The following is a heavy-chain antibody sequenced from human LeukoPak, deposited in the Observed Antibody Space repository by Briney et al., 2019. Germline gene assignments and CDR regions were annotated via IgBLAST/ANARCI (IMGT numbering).Heavy chain of an antibody. CDR3: ARGGAVTTDLDY. CDR1: GGSISSYY. CDR2: IYYSGST. Sequence: SETLSLTCTVSGGSISSYYWSWIRQPPGKGLEWIGYIYYSGSTNYNPSLKSRVTISVDTSKNQFSLKLSSVTAADTAVYHCARGGAVTTDLDYWGQGTLVIVSS. D-gene: IGHD4-17*01. V-gene: IGHV4-59*01. J-gene: IGHJ4*02.